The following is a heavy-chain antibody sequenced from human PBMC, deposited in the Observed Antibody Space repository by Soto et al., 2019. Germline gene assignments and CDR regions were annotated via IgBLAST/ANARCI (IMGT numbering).Heavy chain of an antibody. V-gene: IGHV3-30*14. CDR3: ANEVDVAFSSLQYGMDV. CDR1: GFTFNNFA. D-gene: IGHD5-12*01. Sequence: LRLSCAGSGFTFNNFAMHWVRQAPFKGLEWVAFISYDGTYKYYADSVRGRFTVYRDNSKSTLFLQMNSLKFEDTAVYVCANEVDVAFSSLQYGMDVWGQGTTVTVSS. CDR2: ISYDGTYK. J-gene: IGHJ6*02.